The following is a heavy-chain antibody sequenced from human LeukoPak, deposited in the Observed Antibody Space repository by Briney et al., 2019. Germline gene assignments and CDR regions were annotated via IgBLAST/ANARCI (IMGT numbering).Heavy chain of an antibody. Sequence: SETLSLTCAVYGGSFSGYYWSWIRQPPGKGLEWIGEINHSGSTNYNPSLESRVTISVDTSKNQFSLKLSSVTAADTAVYYCARGDSSGSSHFDYWGQGTLVTVSS. J-gene: IGHJ4*02. CDR2: INHSGST. CDR1: GGSFSGYY. D-gene: IGHD6-19*01. CDR3: ARGDSSGSSHFDY. V-gene: IGHV4-34*01.